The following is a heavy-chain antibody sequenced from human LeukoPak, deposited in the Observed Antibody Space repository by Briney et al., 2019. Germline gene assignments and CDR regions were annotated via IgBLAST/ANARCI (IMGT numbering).Heavy chain of an antibody. J-gene: IGHJ2*01. Sequence: PSETLSLTCTVSGGSISSSGYYWGWLRQPPGKGLEWIGSIYYSGSTYYNPSLKSRVTISVDTSKNQFSLKLSSVTAADTAVYYCARTTATPDWYFEIWGPGTLVTVSS. CDR3: ARTTATPDWYFEI. D-gene: IGHD5-18*01. CDR2: IYYSGST. V-gene: IGHV4-39*07. CDR1: GGSISSSGYY.